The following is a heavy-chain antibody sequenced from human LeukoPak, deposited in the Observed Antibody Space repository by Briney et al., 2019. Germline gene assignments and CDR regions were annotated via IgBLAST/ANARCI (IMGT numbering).Heavy chain of an antibody. V-gene: IGHV1-46*01. CDR1: GYTFTSYA. CDR2: INPSGGST. Sequence: ASVTVSCKASGYTFTSYAMNWVRQAPGQGLEWMGIINPSGGSTSYAQKFQGRVTMTRDMSTSTVYMELSSLRSEDTAVYYCARNNWNYHWFDPWGQGTLVTVSS. D-gene: IGHD1-7*01. J-gene: IGHJ5*02. CDR3: ARNNWNYHWFDP.